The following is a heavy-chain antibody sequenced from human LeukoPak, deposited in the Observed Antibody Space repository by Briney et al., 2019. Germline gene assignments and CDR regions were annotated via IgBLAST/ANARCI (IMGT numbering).Heavy chain of an antibody. J-gene: IGHJ3*02. Sequence: SETLSLTCSVSGVSISSGSNYWGWIRQPPGKTLEWIGSIYSSGSIHYNPSLKSRVIILIDTAKNHFSLNLSYVTAADPAVYYCARSDGYGLVGIWGQGTMVTVSS. CDR3: ARSDGYGLVGI. D-gene: IGHD3-10*01. CDR1: GVSISSGSNY. CDR2: IYSSGSI. V-gene: IGHV4-39*07.